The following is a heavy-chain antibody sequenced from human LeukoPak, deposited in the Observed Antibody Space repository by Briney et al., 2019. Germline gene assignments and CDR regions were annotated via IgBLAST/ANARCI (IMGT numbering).Heavy chain of an antibody. CDR1: GGSIINPTYH. CDR3: TSEYSSSPAY. D-gene: IGHD6-6*01. CDR2: IYYNGNS. J-gene: IGHJ4*02. V-gene: IGHV4-39*02. Sequence: SETLSLTCTVSGGSIINPTYHWGWVRQPPGKGLEWIGSIYYNGNSYYNLDLKSRLTLSIDTSNNQFSLKLESVTAADTAVYYCTSEYSSSPAYWGQGTLVTVSS.